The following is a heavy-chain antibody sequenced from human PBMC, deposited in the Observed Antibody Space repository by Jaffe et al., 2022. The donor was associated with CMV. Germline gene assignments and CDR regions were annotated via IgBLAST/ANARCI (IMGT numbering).Heavy chain of an antibody. CDR3: AREKYPYAFDI. V-gene: IGHV3-53*01. CDR1: GFTVSSNY. CDR2: IYSGGST. Sequence: EVQLVESGGGLIQPGGSLRLSCAASGFTVSSNYMSWVRQAPGKGLEWVSVIYSGGSTYYADSVKGRFTISRDRSKNTLYLQMNSLRAEDTAVYYCAREKYPYAFDIWGQGTMVTVSS. J-gene: IGHJ3*02. D-gene: IGHD6-6*01.